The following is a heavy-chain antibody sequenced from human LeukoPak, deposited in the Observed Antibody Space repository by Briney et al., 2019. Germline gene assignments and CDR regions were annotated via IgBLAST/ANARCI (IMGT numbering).Heavy chain of an antibody. CDR2: ISWNSGSI. CDR3: AKDSSGYYKAFDI. CDR1: GFTFDDYA. J-gene: IGHJ3*02. D-gene: IGHD3-22*01. V-gene: IGHV3-9*01. Sequence: GGSLRLSCAASGFTFDDYAMHWVRHAPGKGLEWVSGISWNSGSIGYADSVKGRFTISRDNAKNSLYLQMNSLRAEDTALYYCAKDSSGYYKAFDIWGQGTMVTVSS.